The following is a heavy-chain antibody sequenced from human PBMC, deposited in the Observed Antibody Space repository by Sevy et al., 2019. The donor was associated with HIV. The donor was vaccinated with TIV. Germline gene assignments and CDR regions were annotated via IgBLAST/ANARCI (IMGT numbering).Heavy chain of an antibody. CDR2: ISYSGNT. J-gene: IGHJ4*02. D-gene: IGHD3-3*01. V-gene: IGHV4-39*01. CDR3: ARSNPYYDFWSGYMTSGYFDF. Sequence: KQSQTLSLTCIVSGDSISSSSYYWGWIRQPPGKGLEWIASISYSGNTYYNPSLKSRTTMSIDTSKNQFFLTLNSVTAPDAAVYYCARSNPYYDFWSGYMTSGYFDFWGPGTLVTVSS. CDR1: GDSISSSSYY.